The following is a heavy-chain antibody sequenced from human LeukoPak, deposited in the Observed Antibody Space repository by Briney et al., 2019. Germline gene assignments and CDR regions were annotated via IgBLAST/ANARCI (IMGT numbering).Heavy chain of an antibody. J-gene: IGHJ4*02. Sequence: QPGGSLRLSCAASGFTFSSYGMHWVRQAPGKGLEWVAFIRYDGSNKYYADSAKGRFTISRDNSKNTLYLQMNSLRAEDTAVYYCAKGTLLKGTVDYWGQGTLVTVSS. CDR1: GFTFSSYG. CDR3: AKGTLLKGTVDY. D-gene: IGHD1-1*01. CDR2: IRYDGSNK. V-gene: IGHV3-30*02.